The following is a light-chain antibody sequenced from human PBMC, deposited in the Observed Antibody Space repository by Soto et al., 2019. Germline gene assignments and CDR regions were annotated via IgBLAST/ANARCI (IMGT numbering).Light chain of an antibody. CDR1: QSVGNN. J-gene: IGKJ4*01. V-gene: IGKV3-15*01. CDR2: ATS. Sequence: EIVVTQSPATLSVSPGERATLSCRASQSVGNNFAWYQQKPGQAPRLLIFATSTRATGVPARFSGSGSGTEFTLAISSLTSEDFAVYYCQQYGDWPLTFGGGAKVEIE. CDR3: QQYGDWPLT.